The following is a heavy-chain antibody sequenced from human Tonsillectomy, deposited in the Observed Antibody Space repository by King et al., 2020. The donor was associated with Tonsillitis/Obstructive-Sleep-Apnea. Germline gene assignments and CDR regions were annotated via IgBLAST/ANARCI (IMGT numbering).Heavy chain of an antibody. CDR2: NYSGGST. CDR3: ARGPSDHTGLAFNAFDL. CDR1: GFTVSSNY. J-gene: IGHJ3*01. V-gene: IGHV3-66*01. Sequence: VQLVESGGGLVQPGGSLRLSCVASGFTVSSNYMSWVRQAPGKGLEWVSVNYSGGSTYYADSVKGRCTISRDNSRNTLYLHMNNVRAEDTAVYYCARGPSDHTGLAFNAFDLWGQGTMVTVSS. D-gene: IGHD1-14*01.